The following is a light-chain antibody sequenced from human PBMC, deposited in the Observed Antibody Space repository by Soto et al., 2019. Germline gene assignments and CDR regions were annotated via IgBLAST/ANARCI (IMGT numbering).Light chain of an antibody. V-gene: IGLV2-14*01. CDR3: SSYTSSSTLYV. CDR1: RSDVGGYNY. J-gene: IGLJ1*01. Sequence: QSALTQPASVSGSPGQSITLSCTGTRSDVGGYNYVSWYQQNPGKAPKLMIYEVSNRPSGVSNRFSGSKSGNTASLTISGLQAEDDADYYCSSYTSSSTLYVFGTGTKLTVL. CDR2: EVS.